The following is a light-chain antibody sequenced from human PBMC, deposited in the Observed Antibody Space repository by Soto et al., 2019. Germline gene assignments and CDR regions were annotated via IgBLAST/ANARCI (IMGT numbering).Light chain of an antibody. CDR3: QQLKSYPLT. Sequence: IQLTQSPSSLSASVGDRVTITCRASQGIDNYLAWYQQKPGRAPNLLIHVASTLQSGVPSRFSGSGSGTDFTLTISSLQPDDFATYYCQQLKSYPLTFGGGTKVEI. V-gene: IGKV1-9*01. J-gene: IGKJ4*01. CDR1: QGIDNY. CDR2: VAS.